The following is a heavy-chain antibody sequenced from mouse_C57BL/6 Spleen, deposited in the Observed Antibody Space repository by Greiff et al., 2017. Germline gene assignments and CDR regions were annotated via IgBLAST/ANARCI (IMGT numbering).Heavy chain of an antibody. Sequence: VQLQQSGPGLVAPSQSLSITCTVSGFSLTSYAISWVRQPPGKGLEWLGVIWTGGGTNYNSALKSRLSISKDNSKSQVFLKMHTLQTDDTARYXCARNYYRESSPRGYVDVWGTGTRVTVSS. J-gene: IGHJ1*03. CDR1: GFSLTSYA. CDR2: IWTGGGT. CDR3: ARNYYRESSPRGYVDV. V-gene: IGHV2-9-1*01. D-gene: IGHD1-1*01.